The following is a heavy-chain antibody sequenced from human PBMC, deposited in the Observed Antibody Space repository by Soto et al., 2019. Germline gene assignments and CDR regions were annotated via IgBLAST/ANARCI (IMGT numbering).Heavy chain of an antibody. CDR2: VYHTGRT. Sequence: QVQLQESGPGLVKPSETLSLTCTVSGGSFKSGSYSWSWIRQPPGKGLEWIGYVYHTGRTSYNPSLKSRVSISMDPSKNQFSLNLYSLTDADTAVYFCASDFAYFDSWGQGTLVTVSS. CDR1: GGSFKSGSYS. J-gene: IGHJ4*02. D-gene: IGHD3-3*01. CDR3: ASDFAYFDS. V-gene: IGHV4-61*01.